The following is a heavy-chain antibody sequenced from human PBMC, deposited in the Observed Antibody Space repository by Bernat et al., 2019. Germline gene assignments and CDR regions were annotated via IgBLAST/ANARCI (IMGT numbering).Heavy chain of an antibody. V-gene: IGHV3-21*01. CDR2: ISTGSTYR. CDR3: ARGIYCSGGGCYLDS. CDR1: GFTFSNFS. D-gene: IGHD2-15*01. Sequence: EVQLVESGGGLVKPGGSLRLSCAASGFTFSNFSMVWVRLAPGKGLQWVSSISTGSTYRNYADSVKGRFIISRDNAKNSLYLQLNSLSGEDSAAYFCARGIYCSGGGCYLDSWGQGTLVTVSS. J-gene: IGHJ4*02.